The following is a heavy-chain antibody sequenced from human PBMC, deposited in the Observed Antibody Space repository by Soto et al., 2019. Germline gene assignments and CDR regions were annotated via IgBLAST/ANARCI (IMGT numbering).Heavy chain of an antibody. Sequence: EVQLVESGGALVQPGGSLRLSCAASGFTFSNAWMSWVRQAPGKGLEWVGRIKSKTDGGTTDYAAPVKGRFTISRDDSKNTLYLQMNSLKTEDTAVYYCTAYGDYAQYYFDYWGQGTLVTVSS. D-gene: IGHD4-17*01. J-gene: IGHJ4*02. V-gene: IGHV3-15*02. CDR1: GFTFSNAW. CDR3: TAYGDYAQYYFDY. CDR2: IKSKTDGGTT.